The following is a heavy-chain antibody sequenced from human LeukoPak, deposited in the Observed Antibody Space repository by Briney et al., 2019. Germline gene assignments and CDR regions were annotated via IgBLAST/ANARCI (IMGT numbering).Heavy chain of an antibody. CDR2: IYSGDTT. CDR3: ARGAVARDWFDP. V-gene: IGHV3-66*01. J-gene: IGHJ5*02. D-gene: IGHD6-19*01. Sequence: GGSLRLSCAASGFTVSSNYLSWVRQAPGKGLEWVSVIYSGDTTYYRDSVKGRFTIFRDNSKNTLYLQMNSLRAEDTAVYYCARGAVARDWFDPWGQGALVTVSS. CDR1: GFTVSSNY.